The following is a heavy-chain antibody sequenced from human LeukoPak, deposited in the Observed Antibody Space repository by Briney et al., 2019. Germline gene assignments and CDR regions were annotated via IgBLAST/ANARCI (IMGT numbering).Heavy chain of an antibody. J-gene: IGHJ5*02. CDR3: ARDIYYGSGSFNWFDP. Sequence: ASVKVSCKASGYTFTGYYMHWVRQAPGQGLEWMGRINPNSGGTNYAQKFQGRVTMTRDTSISTAYMELSRLRSDDTAVYYCARDIYYGSGSFNWFDPWGQGTLVTVSS. CDR2: INPNSGGT. D-gene: IGHD3-10*01. CDR1: GYTFTGYY. V-gene: IGHV1-2*06.